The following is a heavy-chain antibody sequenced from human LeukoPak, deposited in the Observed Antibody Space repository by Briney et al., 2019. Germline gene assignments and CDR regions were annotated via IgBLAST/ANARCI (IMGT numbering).Heavy chain of an antibody. Sequence: SQTLSLTCTVSGGSISSGDYYWRWIRQPPGKGLGWIGYIYYSGSTYYNPSLKSRATISVDTSKNQFSLKLSSVTAADTAVYYCARGITMIDRAAFDIWGQGTMVTVSS. CDR1: GGSISSGDYY. CDR3: ARGITMIDRAAFDI. J-gene: IGHJ3*02. CDR2: IYYSGST. D-gene: IGHD3-22*01. V-gene: IGHV4-30-4*08.